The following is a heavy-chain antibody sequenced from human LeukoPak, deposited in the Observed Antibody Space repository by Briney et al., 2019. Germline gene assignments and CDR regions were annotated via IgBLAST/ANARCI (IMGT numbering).Heavy chain of an antibody. Sequence: SETLSLTCAVSGYSISSGYYWSWIRPPPGKGLEWIGYIYYTGNTNYNPSLKSRVTISVDTSKNQFSLKLSSVTAADTAVYYCARDRLQLQSWGQGTLVTVSS. CDR2: IYYTGNT. CDR1: GYSISSGYY. D-gene: IGHD5-24*01. CDR3: ARDRLQLQS. V-gene: IGHV4-59*01. J-gene: IGHJ5*02.